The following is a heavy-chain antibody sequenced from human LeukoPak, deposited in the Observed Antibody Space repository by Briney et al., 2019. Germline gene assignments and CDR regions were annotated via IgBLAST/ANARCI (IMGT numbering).Heavy chain of an antibody. D-gene: IGHD3-10*01. J-gene: IGHJ3*02. CDR2: ISDSGYST. CDR1: GFTFNSYT. CDR3: AKGGYGSGSYYPYAFDI. Sequence: GGSLRLSCAASGFTFNSYTMSWVRQAPGKGLEWVSAISDSGYSTYYADSVKGRFTISRDRSKNTVYLQMNSLRAEDTAVYYCAKGGYGSGSYYPYAFDIWGQGTMVTVSS. V-gene: IGHV3-23*01.